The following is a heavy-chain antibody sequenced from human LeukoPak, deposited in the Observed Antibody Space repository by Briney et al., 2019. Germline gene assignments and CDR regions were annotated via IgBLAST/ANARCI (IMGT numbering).Heavy chain of an antibody. CDR1: GYTFTDYY. CDR2: INPNSGGT. Sequence: ASVKVSCKASGYTFTDYYIHWVRQAPGQGLEWMGWINPNSGGTQYAQKFQGRVTMTRDTSISTAYMELSSLRSDGTAVYYCAKDFGVPSTVSPDWGMDVWGQGTTVTVSS. CDR3: AKDFGVPSTVSPDWGMDV. J-gene: IGHJ6*02. V-gene: IGHV1-2*02. D-gene: IGHD3-10*01.